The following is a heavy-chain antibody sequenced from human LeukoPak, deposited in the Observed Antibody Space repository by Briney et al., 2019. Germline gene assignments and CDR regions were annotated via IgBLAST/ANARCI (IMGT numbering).Heavy chain of an antibody. CDR1: GFTFSSYW. Sequence: GGSLRLSCAASGFTFSSYWMHWVRQAPGKGLAWVSRINSDGSSTSYADSVKGRSTISRDNAKNTLYLQMNSLRAEDTAVYYCARDGVLWFGEQYYYAMDVWGKGTTVTVSS. D-gene: IGHD3-10*01. CDR2: INSDGSST. CDR3: ARDGVLWFGEQYYYAMDV. J-gene: IGHJ6*04. V-gene: IGHV3-74*01.